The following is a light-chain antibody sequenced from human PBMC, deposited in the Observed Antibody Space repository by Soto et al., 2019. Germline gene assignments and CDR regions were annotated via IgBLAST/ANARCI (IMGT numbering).Light chain of an antibody. CDR1: QSVTSN. Sequence: EIVMTQSPATLSVSPGERATLSCRASQSVTSNLARYQQKPGQAPRLLIYGASTRATGIPARFSGSGSGTEFTLTISSLQSEDFAVYYCQQYNNWPPRGTFGQGTKVEIK. V-gene: IGKV3-15*01. CDR3: QQYNNWPPRGT. CDR2: GAS. J-gene: IGKJ1*01.